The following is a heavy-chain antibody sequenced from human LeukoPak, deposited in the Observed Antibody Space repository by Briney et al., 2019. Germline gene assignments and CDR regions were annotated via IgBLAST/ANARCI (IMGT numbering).Heavy chain of an antibody. CDR1: GYTFTSYD. Sequence: ASVKVSCKASGYTFTSYDISWVRQAPGQGLEWMGGISGYNGNTNYAQKFRGRVTMTTDTSTSTAYMELKSLRFDDTAVYYCARNGFRYSSRYFDYWGQGTLVTVSS. V-gene: IGHV1-18*01. D-gene: IGHD6-13*01. CDR2: ISGYNGNT. J-gene: IGHJ4*02. CDR3: ARNGFRYSSRYFDY.